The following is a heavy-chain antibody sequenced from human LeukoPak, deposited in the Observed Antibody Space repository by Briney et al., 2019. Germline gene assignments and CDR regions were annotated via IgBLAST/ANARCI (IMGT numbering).Heavy chain of an antibody. CDR2: INLSGST. Sequence: RTSETLSLTCTVSGYSISSGYYWGWVRQPPGKGLEWIGSINLSGSTNYNPSLKSRVTISVDTSKNQFSLKLSSVTAADTAVYYCARVAQKLERIAVAGTSEWRANWYFDLWGRGTLVTVSS. CDR1: GYSISSGYY. V-gene: IGHV4-38-2*02. J-gene: IGHJ2*01. D-gene: IGHD6-19*01. CDR3: ARVAQKLERIAVAGTSEWRANWYFDL.